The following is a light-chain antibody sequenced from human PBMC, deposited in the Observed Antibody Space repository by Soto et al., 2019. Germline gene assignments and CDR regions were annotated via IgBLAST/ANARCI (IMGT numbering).Light chain of an antibody. J-gene: IGLJ2*01. CDR3: CSYAGRSAFVV. Sequence: QSALTQPASVSGSPGQSITISCTGTSSDVGNYDLVSWYQQHPGKAPKVLIYEGSRRPSGVSHRFSGSKSGYTASLTISGLQTEDEADYYCCSYAGRSAFVVFGGGTKVTVL. CDR1: SSDVGNYDL. CDR2: EGS. V-gene: IGLV2-23*03.